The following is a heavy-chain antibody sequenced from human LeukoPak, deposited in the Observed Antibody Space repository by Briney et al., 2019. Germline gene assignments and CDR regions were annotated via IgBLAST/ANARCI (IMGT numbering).Heavy chain of an antibody. CDR1: GFIFRSYG. CDR3: AKDPEILDY. CDR2: ISYDGSDK. V-gene: IGHV3-30*18. J-gene: IGHJ4*02. Sequence: GGSLRLSCAASGFIFRSYGMHWVRQAPGKGLEWVALISYDGSDKYYADSVKGRFTISRDNSKNTLYLQMNSLRAEDTAVYYCAKDPEILDYWGQGTLVTVSS.